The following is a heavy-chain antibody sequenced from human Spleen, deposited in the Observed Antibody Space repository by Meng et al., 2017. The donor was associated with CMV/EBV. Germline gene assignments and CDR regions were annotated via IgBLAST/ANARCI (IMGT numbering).Heavy chain of an antibody. V-gene: IGHV4-34*01. J-gene: IGHJ4*02. CDR3: ARGPPGGWYNY. D-gene: IGHD6-19*01. CDR1: GGSFSGYY. Sequence: GSLRLSCAVYGGSFSGYYWSWIRQPPGKGLEWIGEINHSGSTNYNPSLKSRVTISVDTSKNQFSLKLSSVTAADTAVYYCARGPPGGWYNYWGQGTLVTVSS. CDR2: INHSGST.